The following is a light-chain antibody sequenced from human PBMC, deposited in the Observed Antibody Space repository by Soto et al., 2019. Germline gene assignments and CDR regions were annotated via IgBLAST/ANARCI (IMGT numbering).Light chain of an antibody. V-gene: IGKV3-11*01. CDR3: QQRSNWIT. CDR2: DAS. CDR1: QSVSRY. J-gene: IGKJ5*01. Sequence: EIVLTQSPGTLSLSPGERATLSCRASQSVSRYLAWYQQKPGQAPILLIYDASYRATGIPARFSGSGSGTDFTLTISSLEPEDFAIYYCQQRSNWITFGQGTRLEIK.